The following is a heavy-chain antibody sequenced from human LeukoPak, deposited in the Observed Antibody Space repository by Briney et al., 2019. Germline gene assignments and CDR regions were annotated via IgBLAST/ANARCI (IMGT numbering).Heavy chain of an antibody. CDR1: GFTVSSNY. CDR3: AAARQWLVPDY. CDR2: IYSGGNT. D-gene: IGHD6-19*01. J-gene: IGHJ4*02. V-gene: IGHV3-53*01. Sequence: GGSLRLSCAASGFTVSSNYMTWVRQAPGKGLEWVSVIYSGGNTYYADSVKGRFTISRDNSKSTLYLQMNSLRAEDTAVYYCAAARQWLVPDYWGQGTLVTVSS.